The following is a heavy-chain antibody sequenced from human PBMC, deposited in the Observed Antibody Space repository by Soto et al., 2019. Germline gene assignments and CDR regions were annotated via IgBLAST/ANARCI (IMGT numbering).Heavy chain of an antibody. D-gene: IGHD2-2*01. CDR3: AREGDPAANTYGMDV. CDR2: MNPNSGNT. CDR1: GYTFTSYD. Sequence: ASVKVSCKASGYTFTSYDINWVRQATGQGLEWMGWMNPNSGNTGYAQKFQGRVTMTRNTSISTAYMELSRLRSDDTAVYYCAREGDPAANTYGMDVWGQGTTVTVSS. V-gene: IGHV1-8*01. J-gene: IGHJ6*02.